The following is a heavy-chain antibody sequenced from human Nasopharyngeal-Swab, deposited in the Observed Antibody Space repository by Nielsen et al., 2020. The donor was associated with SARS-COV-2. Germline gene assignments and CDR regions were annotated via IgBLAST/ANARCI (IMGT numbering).Heavy chain of an antibody. J-gene: IGHJ5*02. Sequence: SGTLSLTCTVSGYSISSGYYWAWIRQPPGKGLEWIGSIYHGGSTYYTPSLESRVTISVDTSNNHFSLKLTSVTAADTAVYYCARELSNTPKYNWFDPWGQGTLVTVSS. CDR1: GYSISSGYY. D-gene: IGHD5-18*01. V-gene: IGHV4-38-2*02. CDR3: ARELSNTPKYNWFDP. CDR2: IYHGGST.